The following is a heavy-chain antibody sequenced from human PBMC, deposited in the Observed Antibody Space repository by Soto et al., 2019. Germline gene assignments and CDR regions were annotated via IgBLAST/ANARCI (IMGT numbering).Heavy chain of an antibody. J-gene: IGHJ3*01. CDR1: GFSFGSYW. CDR3: ARGNTYDGRTAAFDF. D-gene: IGHD3-22*01. V-gene: IGHV3-74*01. CDR2: FNSDKNIT. Sequence: GGSLRLSCAATGFSFGSYWMHWVRQAPGQGLLWVAHFNSDKNITTYADSVKGRFTISRDNAKKTVHLQMDSLRAEDTAMYYCARGNTYDGRTAAFDFWGPGTMVTVSS.